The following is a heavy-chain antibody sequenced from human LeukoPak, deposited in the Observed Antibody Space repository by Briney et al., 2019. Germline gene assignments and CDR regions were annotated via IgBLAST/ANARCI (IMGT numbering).Heavy chain of an antibody. D-gene: IGHD1-14*01. CDR1: GFTFSSYS. CDR2: ISTSSIYI. V-gene: IGHV3-21*01. Sequence: GGSLRLSCAASGFTFSSYSMNWVRQAPGKGLEWVSSISTSSIYIYYADSVKGRFTISRGNAKNSLYLQMNSLRADDTAVYYCARETPGSRVFDSWGQGTLVTVSS. CDR3: ARETPGSRVFDS. J-gene: IGHJ4*02.